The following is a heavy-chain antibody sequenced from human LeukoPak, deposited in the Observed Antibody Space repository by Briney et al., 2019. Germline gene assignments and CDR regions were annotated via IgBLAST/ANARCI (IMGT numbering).Heavy chain of an antibody. CDR1: GGSISSHY. J-gene: IGHJ5*02. V-gene: IGHV4-59*11. Sequence: SETLSLTCTVSGGSISSHYLSWVRQPPGKGLEWIGYIYYSGSTNYNPYLKSRVTISVGTSKNQFSLKLSSVTAADTAVYYCARGLGYYDFWSGYYLPSRFDPWGQGTLVTVSS. D-gene: IGHD3-3*01. CDR3: ARGLGYYDFWSGYYLPSRFDP. CDR2: IYYSGST.